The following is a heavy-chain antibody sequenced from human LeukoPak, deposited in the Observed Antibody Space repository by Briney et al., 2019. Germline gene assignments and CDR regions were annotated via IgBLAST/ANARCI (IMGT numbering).Heavy chain of an antibody. V-gene: IGHV3-23*01. D-gene: IGHD2-21*02. CDR2: ISDSGSHI. CDR3: TKCMTASGTCFFAS. Sequence: GGSLRLSCVASGVIFRSYSVTWVRQTPEKGLAGVSIISDSGSHIFYADSVKGRFTISRDNPKNTLYLQMNSLGAEDTAIYYCTKCMTASGTCFFASWGQGTLVTVSS. J-gene: IGHJ4*02. CDR1: GVIFRSYS.